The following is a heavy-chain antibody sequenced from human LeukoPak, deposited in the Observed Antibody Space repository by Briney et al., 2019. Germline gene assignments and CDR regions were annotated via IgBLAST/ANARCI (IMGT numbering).Heavy chain of an antibody. Sequence: GRSLRLSCVASGFIFDHYALHWVRQAPGKGLQWVSGINSNGKILGYADSVKGRFTISRDNAKNSLFLQMNSLKVEDMALYYCAKDFYPVAMGSGYVFDSWGQGTLVTVSS. CDR2: INSNGKIL. V-gene: IGHV3-9*03. D-gene: IGHD3-22*01. J-gene: IGHJ1*01. CDR1: GFIFDHYA. CDR3: AKDFYPVAMGSGYVFDS.